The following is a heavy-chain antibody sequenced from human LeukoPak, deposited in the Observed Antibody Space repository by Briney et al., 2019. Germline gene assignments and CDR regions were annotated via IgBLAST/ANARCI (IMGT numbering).Heavy chain of an antibody. CDR1: GGPFSSYA. V-gene: IGHV1-69*01. CDR2: IIPIFGTA. CDR3: ARSCGGSCYSRDSSGWFHDAFDI. Sequence: VKVSFKASGGPFSSYAISWVRPAPGQGLGWMGGIIPIFGTANYAQKFQGRVTITADESTSTAYMELSSLRSEDTAVYYCARSCGGSCYSRDSSGWFHDAFDIWGQGTMVTVSS. J-gene: IGHJ3*02. D-gene: IGHD2-15*01.